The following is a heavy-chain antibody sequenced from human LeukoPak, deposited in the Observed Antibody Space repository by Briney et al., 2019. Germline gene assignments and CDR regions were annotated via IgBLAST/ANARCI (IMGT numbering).Heavy chain of an antibody. J-gene: IGHJ4*02. V-gene: IGHV1-2*02. CDR3: AAFGGSGTQDYFDY. Sequence: GASVKVSCKASGCTFTGYYMHWVRQAPGQGLEWMGWINPNSGGTNYAQKFQGRVTITRDMSTSTAYMELSSLRSEDTAVYYCAAFGGSGTQDYFDYWGQGTLVTVSS. CDR2: INPNSGGT. CDR1: GCTFTGYY. D-gene: IGHD3-10*01.